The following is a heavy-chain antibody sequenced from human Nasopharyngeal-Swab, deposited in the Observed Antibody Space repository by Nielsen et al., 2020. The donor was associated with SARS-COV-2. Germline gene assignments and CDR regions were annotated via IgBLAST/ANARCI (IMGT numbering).Heavy chain of an antibody. CDR3: ARSGYSNSDIDY. CDR1: GCTFTGYS. D-gene: IGHD6-6*01. CDR2: IIPIFGTA. J-gene: IGHJ4*02. Sequence: SVKVSCKASGCTFTGYSISWVRQAPGQGLEWMGGIIPIFGTADYAQKFQDRVTITADESTSTAYMELSSLRSEDTAVYYCARSGYSNSDIDYWGQGTLVTVSS. V-gene: IGHV1-69*13.